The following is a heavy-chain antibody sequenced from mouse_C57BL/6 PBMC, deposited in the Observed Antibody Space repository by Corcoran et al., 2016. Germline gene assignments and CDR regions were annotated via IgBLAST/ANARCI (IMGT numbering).Heavy chain of an antibody. J-gene: IGHJ3*01. Sequence: QVQLQQSGPELVKPGAAVKISCKASGYTFTDYYINWVKQRPGQGLEWIGWIFPGSGSTYYNEKFKGKATLTVDKSSSTASMLLSSLTSEDSAVYFCARGGASNWGVAYWGQGTLVTVSA. V-gene: IGHV1-75*01. D-gene: IGHD2-5*01. CDR1: GYTFTDYY. CDR3: ARGGASNWGVAY. CDR2: IFPGSGST.